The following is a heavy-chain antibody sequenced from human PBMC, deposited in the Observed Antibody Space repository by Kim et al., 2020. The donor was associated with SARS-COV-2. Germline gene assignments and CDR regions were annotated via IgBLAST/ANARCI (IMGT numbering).Heavy chain of an antibody. Sequence: ASVKVSCKASGYTLVNYGMNWVRQAPGQGLEWMAWINTDTGNPTYAQAFTGRVVLSLDTSTSMVYLQISSLKAEDTAVYYCARGGEVAGAGTYYYNGMDLGGQEPAVTVPS. CDR2: INTDTGNP. CDR3: ARGGEVAGAGTYYYNGMDL. J-gene: IGHJ6*01. V-gene: IGHV7-4-1*04. D-gene: IGHD6-19*01. CDR1: GYTLVNYG.